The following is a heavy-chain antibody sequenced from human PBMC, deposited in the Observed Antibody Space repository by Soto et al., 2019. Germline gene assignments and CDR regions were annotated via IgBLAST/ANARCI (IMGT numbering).Heavy chain of an antibody. CDR2: IYPGNSET. CDR3: ASPKSSGRFTPSPH. Sequence: GESLKISCKGSGYNFPDYWIAWVRQMPGKDLEWMGFIYPGNSETRYSPSFQGQVTISADKSLSTAHLQWGSLKASDTAMYYCASPKSSGRFTPSPHWGQGTLVTVSS. J-gene: IGHJ1*01. CDR1: GYNFPDYW. D-gene: IGHD6-25*01. V-gene: IGHV5-51*01.